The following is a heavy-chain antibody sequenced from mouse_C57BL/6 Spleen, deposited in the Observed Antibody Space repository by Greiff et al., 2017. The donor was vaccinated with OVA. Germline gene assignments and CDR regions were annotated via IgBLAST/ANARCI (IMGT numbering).Heavy chain of an antibody. CDR2: IYPGDGDT. CDR1: GYAFSSSW. CDR3: AREDGYYGMDY. V-gene: IGHV1-82*01. D-gene: IGHD2-3*01. J-gene: IGHJ4*01. Sequence: VQLQQSGPELVKPGASVKISCKASGYAFSSSWMNWVKQRPGKGLEWIGRIYPGDGDTNYNGKFKGKATLTADKSSSTAYMQLSSLTSEDSAVYFCAREDGYYGMDYWGQGTSVTVSS.